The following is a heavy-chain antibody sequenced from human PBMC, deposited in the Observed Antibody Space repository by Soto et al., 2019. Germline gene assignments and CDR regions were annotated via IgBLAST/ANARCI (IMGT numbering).Heavy chain of an antibody. D-gene: IGHD6-19*01. CDR3: ARDLSSGWFFYYYYYGMDV. Sequence: ASVKVSCKASGYTLTSYAMHWVRQAPGQRLEWMGWINAGNGNTKYSQKFQGRVTITRDTSASTAYMELSSLRSEDTAVYYCARDLSSGWFFYYYYYGMDVWGQGTTVTVSS. V-gene: IGHV1-3*01. CDR1: GYTLTSYA. J-gene: IGHJ6*02. CDR2: INAGNGNT.